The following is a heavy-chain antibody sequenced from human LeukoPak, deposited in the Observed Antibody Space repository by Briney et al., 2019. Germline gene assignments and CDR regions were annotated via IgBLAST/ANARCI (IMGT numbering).Heavy chain of an antibody. CDR3: AKGPITISGGQLYYFDY. CDR2: ISGSGGST. CDR1: GFTFSSYA. D-gene: IGHD3-3*01. J-gene: IGHJ4*02. V-gene: IGHV3-23*01. Sequence: GGSLRLSCAASGFTFSSYAMSWVRQAPGKGLEWVSAISGSGGSTYYADSVKGRFTISRDNSKNTLYLQMNSLRAEDTAVYYCAKGPITISGGQLYYFDYWGQGTLVTVSS.